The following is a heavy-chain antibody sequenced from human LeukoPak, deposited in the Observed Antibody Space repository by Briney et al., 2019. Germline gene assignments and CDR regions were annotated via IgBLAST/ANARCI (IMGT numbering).Heavy chain of an antibody. Sequence: SETLSLTCTVSGVSTTNGIYYWSWIRQPPGKGLEWIGYIYYSGSTNYNPSLKSRVTISVDTSKNQFSLKLSSVTAADTAVYYCARFGSSFDYWGQGTLVTVSS. D-gene: IGHD3-10*01. J-gene: IGHJ4*02. CDR3: ARFGSSFDY. V-gene: IGHV4-61*01. CDR1: GVSTTNGIYY. CDR2: IYYSGST.